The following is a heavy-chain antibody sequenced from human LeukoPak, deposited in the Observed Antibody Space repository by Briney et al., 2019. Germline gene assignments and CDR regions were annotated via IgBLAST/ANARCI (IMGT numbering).Heavy chain of an antibody. CDR3: ARIDPLGYFDQ. CDR1: GAFSSRFY. J-gene: IGHJ4*02. Sequence: SETLSLTCTVSGAFSSRFYWSWVRQSPGKGLEWIGNIFFSGHSNYNPSLTGRVTISPDTSKSQFSLKMTSVTAADTALYYCARIDPLGYFDQWGQGTLVTV. V-gene: IGHV4-59*13. D-gene: IGHD3-10*01. CDR2: IFFSGHS.